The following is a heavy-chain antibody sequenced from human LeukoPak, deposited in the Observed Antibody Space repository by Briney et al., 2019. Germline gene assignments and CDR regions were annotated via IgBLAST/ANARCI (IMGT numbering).Heavy chain of an antibody. J-gene: IGHJ4*02. CDR3: ATSYCGGDCFSTFAY. CDR1: GFTFSSFA. V-gene: IGHV3-23*01. CDR2: ISGGRGGT. D-gene: IGHD2-21*02. Sequence: GGSLRLSCAASGFTFSSFAMSWVRQAPGKGLEWVSSISGGRGGTFYTDSVKGRFTISRDNSRNTLYLQMNSLRAEDTAIYYCATSYCGGDCFSTFAYWGQGTLVTVSS.